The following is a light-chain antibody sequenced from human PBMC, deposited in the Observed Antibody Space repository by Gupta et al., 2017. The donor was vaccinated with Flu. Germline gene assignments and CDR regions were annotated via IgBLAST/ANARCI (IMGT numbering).Light chain of an antibody. J-gene: IGLJ2*01. CDR3: YEYEGSKKCVV. CDR1: SSDVGSYNL. CDR2: EAT. V-gene: IGLV2-23*01. Sequence: QSALTQPASVSGSPGQSITISCTGTSSDVGSYNLVSWYQQHPGKAPKLLIFEATKRPSGFSDRFSGSKSGNTASLTINGLQAEDEAEYSCYEYEGSKKCVVFGGGTKLTGL.